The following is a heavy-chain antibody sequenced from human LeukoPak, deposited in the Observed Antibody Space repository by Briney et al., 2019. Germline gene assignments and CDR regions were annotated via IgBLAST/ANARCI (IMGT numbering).Heavy chain of an antibody. J-gene: IGHJ4*02. D-gene: IGHD1-14*01. CDR2: IIPIFGTA. CDR1: GGTFSSYA. Sequence: GASVKVSCKASGGTFSSYAISWVRQAPGQGLEWMGGIIPIFGTANYAQKFQGRVTMTRNTSISTAYMELSSLRSEDTAVYYCAITPPVLAEFDYWGQGTLVTVSS. V-gene: IGHV1-69*05. CDR3: AITPPVLAEFDY.